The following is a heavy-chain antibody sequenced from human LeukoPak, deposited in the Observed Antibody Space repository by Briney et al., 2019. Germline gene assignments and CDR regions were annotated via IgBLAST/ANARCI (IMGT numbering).Heavy chain of an antibody. CDR2: ISDSGGNT. D-gene: IGHD2-21*01. Sequence: GGSLRLSCAASGXTFSSYTMSRVRQAPGKGLEWVSSISDSGGNTYYAHSVRGRFTISRDNSKNTLYLQMNSLRAEDTALYYCAKKIPFDSWGQGTLVTVSS. J-gene: IGHJ4*02. V-gene: IGHV3-23*01. CDR1: GXTFSSYT. CDR3: AKKIPFDS.